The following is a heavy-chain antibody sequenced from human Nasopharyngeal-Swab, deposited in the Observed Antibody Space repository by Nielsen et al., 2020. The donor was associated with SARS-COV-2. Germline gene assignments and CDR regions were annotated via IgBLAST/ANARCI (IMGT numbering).Heavy chain of an antibody. D-gene: IGHD6-13*01. CDR3: ARTQLAAAALDAFDI. Sequence: VRQAAGKGLVWDSRINSDGSSTSYVDSVKGRFTISRDNAKNTLYLQMNSLRAEDTAVYYCARTQLAAAALDAFDIWGQGTMVTVSS. J-gene: IGHJ3*02. V-gene: IGHV3-74*01. CDR2: INSDGSST.